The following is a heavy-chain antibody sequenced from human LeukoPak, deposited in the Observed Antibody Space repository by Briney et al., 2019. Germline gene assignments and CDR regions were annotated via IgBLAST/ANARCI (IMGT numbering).Heavy chain of an antibody. J-gene: IGHJ4*02. CDR2: IRTKAHGGTT. CDR1: GFTFGDYA. Sequence: GRSLRLSCTASGFTFGDYAMSWFRQAPGEGLEWVGFIRTKAHGGTTEYAASVKGRFTISRDDSKSITYLQMDSLKTEDTAVYYCTRAGRYCSGGSCYSFYWGQGTLVSVCS. V-gene: IGHV3-49*03. CDR3: TRAGRYCSGGSCYSFY. D-gene: IGHD2-15*01.